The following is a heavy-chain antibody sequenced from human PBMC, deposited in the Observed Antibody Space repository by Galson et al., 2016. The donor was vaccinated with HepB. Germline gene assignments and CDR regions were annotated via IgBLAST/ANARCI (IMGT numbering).Heavy chain of an antibody. D-gene: IGHD3-22*01. CDR1: GGSVTSYF. CDR3: ARVRSGYSGIAD. V-gene: IGHV4-59*02. CDR2: TFYSGTT. J-gene: IGHJ4*02. Sequence: SETLSLTCNVSGGSVTSYFWGWIRQPPGKGLEWIGYTFYSGTTNYHLSLQSRVTMSVDMSKNLLSLRLNSVTAADTAVYYCARVRSGYSGIADWGQGTLVTVSS.